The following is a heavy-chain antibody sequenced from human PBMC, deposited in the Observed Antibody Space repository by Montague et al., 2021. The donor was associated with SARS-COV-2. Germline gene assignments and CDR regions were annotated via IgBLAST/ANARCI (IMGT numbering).Heavy chain of an antibody. CDR3: AREGYYDSSGYYVHDAFDI. Sequence: SETLSLTCTVSGGSITSYSWSWVRQPPGKGLEWIGYIYYSGSTNYNPSLKSRVTISADTSKNQFSLKLSSVTAADTAVFYCAREGYYDSSGYYVHDAFDIWGQGTMVTVSS. CDR2: IYYSGST. V-gene: IGHV4-59*01. CDR1: GGSITSYS. J-gene: IGHJ3*02. D-gene: IGHD3-22*01.